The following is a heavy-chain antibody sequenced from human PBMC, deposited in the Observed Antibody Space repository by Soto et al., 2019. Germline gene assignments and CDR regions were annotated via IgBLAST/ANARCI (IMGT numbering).Heavy chain of an antibody. V-gene: IGHV3-23*01. CDR1: GFIFGDYA. Sequence: GSLRLSCVASGFIFGDYAMSWVRQAAGKGLEWVAAVGGSGFDRDYIDSVKGRFTISRDDSKKTLYLQMNSLRDEDTAIYYCAKDQFKTNGQFDAFDVWGQGTVVTVSS. CDR3: AKDQFKTNGQFDAFDV. CDR2: VGGSGFDR. J-gene: IGHJ3*01. D-gene: IGHD2-8*01.